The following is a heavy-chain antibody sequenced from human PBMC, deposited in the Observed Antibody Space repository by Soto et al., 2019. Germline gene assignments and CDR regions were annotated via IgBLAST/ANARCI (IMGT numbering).Heavy chain of an antibody. CDR1: GGSISSYY. J-gene: IGHJ4*02. D-gene: IGHD2-8*01. CDR2: IYYSGST. Sequence: QVQLQESGPGLVKPSETLSLTCTVSGGSISSYYWSWIRQPPGKGLEWIGYIYYSGSTNYNPSLKSRVTTSVDTSKNQFSLKLSSVTAADTAVYYCARVRMYYDGTYYFDYWGQGTLVTVSS. V-gene: IGHV4-59*01. CDR3: ARVRMYYDGTYYFDY.